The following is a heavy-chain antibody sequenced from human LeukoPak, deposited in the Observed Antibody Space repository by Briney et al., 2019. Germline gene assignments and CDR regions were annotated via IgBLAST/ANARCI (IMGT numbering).Heavy chain of an antibody. CDR2: ISSSSSYI. D-gene: IGHD5-18*01. J-gene: IGHJ3*02. CDR3: ARDGDTAMAGGDAFDI. Sequence: GGSLRLSCSASGFTFSSYSMNWGRQAPGKGMEWVSSISSSSSYIYYADSVKGRFTISRDNAKNSLYLQMNSLRAEDTAVYYCARDGDTAMAGGDAFDIWGQGTMVTVSS. CDR1: GFTFSSYS. V-gene: IGHV3-21*01.